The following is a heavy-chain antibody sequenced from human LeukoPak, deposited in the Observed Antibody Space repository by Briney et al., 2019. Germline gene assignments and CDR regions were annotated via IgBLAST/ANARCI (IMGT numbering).Heavy chain of an antibody. CDR3: ARRLTQYDCFDP. J-gene: IGHJ5*02. Sequence: SQTLSLTCVISGDSVSSNSVTWNWIRQSPSRGLEWLGRTYYRSTWYNDYAVSVRGRITVNPDTSKNQFSLHLNSVTPEDTAVYYCARRLTQYDCFDPWGQGILVTVSS. V-gene: IGHV6-1*01. CDR2: TYYRSTWYN. CDR1: GDSVSSNSVT. D-gene: IGHD2-2*01.